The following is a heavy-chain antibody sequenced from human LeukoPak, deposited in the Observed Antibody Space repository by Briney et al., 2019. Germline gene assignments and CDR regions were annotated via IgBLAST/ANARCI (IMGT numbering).Heavy chain of an antibody. J-gene: IGHJ3*02. D-gene: IGHD2-15*01. Sequence: AGSLSLSCAASGFTFSSYAMTWVRHAPGKGLVWVSRIYSDGSSTNYADSVKGRFTISRDNAKNTLYLQMNSLRAEDTAVYYCARGEYCSGGSCYSAAFDIWGQGTMVTVSS. V-gene: IGHV3-74*01. CDR2: IYSDGSST. CDR3: ARGEYCSGGSCYSAAFDI. CDR1: GFTFSSYA.